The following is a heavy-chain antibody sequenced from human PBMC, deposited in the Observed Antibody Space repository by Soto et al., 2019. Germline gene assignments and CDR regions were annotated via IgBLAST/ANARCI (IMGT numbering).Heavy chain of an antibody. Sequence: QVQLVQSGAEVKKPGASVKVSCKASGYTFTSYDINWVRQATGQGLEWMGWMNPNSGNTGYAQKFQGRVTMTRNTSISTAYRELSSLRSEDTAVYYCARGAHDYGDYSNWFDPWGQGTLVTVSS. CDR1: GYTFTSYD. CDR3: ARGAHDYGDYSNWFDP. J-gene: IGHJ5*02. CDR2: MNPNSGNT. V-gene: IGHV1-8*01. D-gene: IGHD4-17*01.